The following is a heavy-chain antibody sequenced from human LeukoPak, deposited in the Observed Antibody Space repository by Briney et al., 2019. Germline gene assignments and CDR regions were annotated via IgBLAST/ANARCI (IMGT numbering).Heavy chain of an antibody. Sequence: GGSLRLSCAASGFTFSSYSMNWVRQAPGKGLEWVSSISSSSSYIYYADSVKGRFTISRDNAKNSLYLQMNSPRAEDTAVYYCAKGGSYRSQPYFDYWGQGTPVTVSS. CDR2: ISSSSSYI. V-gene: IGHV3-21*04. D-gene: IGHD3-16*02. CDR1: GFTFSSYS. CDR3: AKGGSYRSQPYFDY. J-gene: IGHJ4*02.